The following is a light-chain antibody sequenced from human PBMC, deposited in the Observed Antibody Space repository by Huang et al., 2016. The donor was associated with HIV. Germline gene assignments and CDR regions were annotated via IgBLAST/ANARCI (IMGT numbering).Light chain of an antibody. V-gene: IGKV1-39*01. CDR2: AAS. Sequence: DVQMTQSPSSLSASVGDRVTITCRASQSISTYLNWYQHKVGKAPNLLIYAASSLHSGVPSRCSGSGSGTDFTLTISSLQPEDFATYDCQQSYSTPYTFGQGTKLEIK. J-gene: IGKJ2*01. CDR3: QQSYSTPYT. CDR1: QSISTY.